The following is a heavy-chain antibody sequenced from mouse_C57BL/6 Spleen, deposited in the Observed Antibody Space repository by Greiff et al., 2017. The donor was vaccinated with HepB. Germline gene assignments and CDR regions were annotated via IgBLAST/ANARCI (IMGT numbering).Heavy chain of an antibody. CDR3: ARWGDGNYFDY. CDR1: GYTFTSYW. CDR2: IDPSDSYT. V-gene: IGHV1-50*01. J-gene: IGHJ2*01. Sequence: VQLQQSGAELVKPGASVKLSCKASGYTFTSYWMQWVKQRPGQGLEWIGEIDPSDSYTNYNQKFKGKATLTVDTSSSTAYMQLSSLTSEDSAVYYCARWGDGNYFDYWGQGTTLTVSS. D-gene: IGHD2-3*01.